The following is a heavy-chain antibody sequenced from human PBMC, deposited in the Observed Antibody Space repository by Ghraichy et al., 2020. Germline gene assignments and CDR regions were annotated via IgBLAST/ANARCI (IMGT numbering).Heavy chain of an antibody. CDR2: ISSSGSTI. CDR1: GFTFSSYE. Sequence: GESLNISCAASGFTFSSYEMNWVRQAPGKGLEWVSYISSSGSTIYYADSVKGRFTISRDNAKNSLYLQMNSLRAEDTAVYYCARDRHSSSGINWFDPWGQGTLVTVSS. J-gene: IGHJ5*02. V-gene: IGHV3-48*03. CDR3: ARDRHSSSGINWFDP. D-gene: IGHD6-13*01.